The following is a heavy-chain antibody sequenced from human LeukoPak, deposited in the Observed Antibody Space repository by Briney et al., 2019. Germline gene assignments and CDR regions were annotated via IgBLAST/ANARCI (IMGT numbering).Heavy chain of an antibody. D-gene: IGHD3-22*01. Sequence: ASVKVSCKASGYTFTGYYMHWVRQAPGQGLEWMGRINPNSGGTNYGQKFQGRVTMTRDTSISTAYMELSRLRSDDTAVYYCARVDDSSGYYTFDYWGQGTLVTVSS. CDR1: GYTFTGYY. CDR2: INPNSGGT. V-gene: IGHV1-2*06. CDR3: ARVDDSSGYYTFDY. J-gene: IGHJ4*02.